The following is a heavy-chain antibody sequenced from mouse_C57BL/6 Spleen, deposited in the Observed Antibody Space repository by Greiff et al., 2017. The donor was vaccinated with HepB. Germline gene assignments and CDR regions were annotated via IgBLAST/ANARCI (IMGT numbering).Heavy chain of an antibody. J-gene: IGHJ2*01. CDR3: ARKVWGYFDY. D-gene: IGHD4-1*01. CDR2: IYPGDGDT. V-gene: IGHV1-80*01. CDR1: GYAFSSYW. Sequence: LQESGAELVKPGASVKISCKASGYAFSSYWMNWVKQRPGKGLEWIGQIYPGDGDTNYNGKFKGKATLTADKSSSTAYMQLSSLTSEDSAVYFCARKVWGYFDYWGQGTTLTVSS.